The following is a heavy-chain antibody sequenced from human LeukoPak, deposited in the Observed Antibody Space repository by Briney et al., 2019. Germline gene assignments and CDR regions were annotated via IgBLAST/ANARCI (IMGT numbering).Heavy chain of an antibody. CDR3: AREFYCTGINCRGYFDY. Sequence: SVKVSCKTSGGAFSSYVISWVRQAPGQGLEWMGGIIPLFGTTTYAPKFQGRVTITADESTSTAYMELSSLRSEDAAVYYCAREFYCTGINCRGYFDYWGQGSLVTVSS. CDR2: IIPLFGTT. CDR1: GGAFSSYV. V-gene: IGHV1-69*13. J-gene: IGHJ4*02. D-gene: IGHD2-8*02.